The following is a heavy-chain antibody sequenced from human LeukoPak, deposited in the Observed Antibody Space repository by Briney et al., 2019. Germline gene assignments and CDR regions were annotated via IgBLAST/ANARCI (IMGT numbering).Heavy chain of an antibody. J-gene: IGHJ4*02. CDR3: ARSDLWFGEPYFDY. V-gene: IGHV1-2*02. CDR1: GYTFTGYY. D-gene: IGHD3-10*01. Sequence: GASVKVSCKASGYTFTGYYMHWVRQAPGQGLEWMGWINPNSGGTNYAQKFQGRVTMTRDTSISTAYMELSRLRSDDTAVYYCARSDLWFGEPYFDYWGQGTQVTVSS. CDR2: INPNSGGT.